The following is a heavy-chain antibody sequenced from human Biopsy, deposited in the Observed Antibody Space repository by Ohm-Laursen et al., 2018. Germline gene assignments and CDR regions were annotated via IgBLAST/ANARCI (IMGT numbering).Heavy chain of an antibody. Sequence: SVKVSCKASGGTFINYAISWVRQAPGQGLKWMGGIIPMFGTANYAQMFQGRVKISADESTSTSYMELSSLTTEDTAIYYCARGPHSGSHSCFDYWGRGTLVTVSS. V-gene: IGHV1-69*13. CDR3: ARGPHSGSHSCFDY. CDR1: GGTFINYA. J-gene: IGHJ4*02. D-gene: IGHD1-26*01. CDR2: IIPMFGTA.